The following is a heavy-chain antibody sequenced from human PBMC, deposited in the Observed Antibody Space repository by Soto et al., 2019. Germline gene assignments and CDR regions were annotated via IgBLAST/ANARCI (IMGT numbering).Heavy chain of an antibody. Sequence: EVQVVESGGGLVQPGGSLRLSCAASGFTFSSNSMNWVRQAAGKGLEWISYISSGSSTIYADSVKGRFTISRDNAKNSLYLQMNSLRDEDTAVYYCARVIWSGHLTSDLWGQGTLVTLSS. D-gene: IGHD3-3*01. CDR1: GFTFSSNS. J-gene: IGHJ5*02. CDR2: ISSGSSTI. CDR3: ARVIWSGHLTSDL. V-gene: IGHV3-48*02.